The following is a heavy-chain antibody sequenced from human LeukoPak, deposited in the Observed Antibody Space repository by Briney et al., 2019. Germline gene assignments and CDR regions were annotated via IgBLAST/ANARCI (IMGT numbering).Heavy chain of an antibody. CDR1: GGSISSGDYY. D-gene: IGHD3-22*01. J-gene: IGHJ4*02. Sequence: SQTLSLTCTVSGGSISSGDYYWSWIRQPPGKGLEWIGYIYYSGSTYYNPSLKSRVTISVDTSKNQFSLKLSSVTAADTAVYYCARGVGGHQIVEPYWGQGTLVTVSS. CDR2: IYYSGST. V-gene: IGHV4-30-4*08. CDR3: ARGVGGHQIVEPY.